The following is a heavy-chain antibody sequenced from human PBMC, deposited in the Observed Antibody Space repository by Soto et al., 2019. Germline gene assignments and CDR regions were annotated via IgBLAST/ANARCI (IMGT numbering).Heavy chain of an antibody. V-gene: IGHV1-69*13. CDR2: IIPIFGTA. D-gene: IGHD3-22*01. Sequence: SVKVSCKASGDTFSSYAISWVRQAPGQGLEWMGGIIPIFGTANYAQKFQGRVTITADESTSTAYMELSSLRSEDTAVYYCASGYYYVGFDYWGQGTLVTVSS. CDR3: ASGYYYVGFDY. J-gene: IGHJ4*02. CDR1: GDTFSSYA.